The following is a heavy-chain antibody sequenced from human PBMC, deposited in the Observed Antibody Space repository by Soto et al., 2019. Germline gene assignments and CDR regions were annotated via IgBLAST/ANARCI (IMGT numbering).Heavy chain of an antibody. D-gene: IGHD2-15*01. CDR1: GGSISSGGYY. V-gene: IGHV4-31*03. CDR2: IYYSGST. CDR3: AREDCSGGSCFNNWFDP. J-gene: IGHJ5*02. Sequence: SETLSLTCTVSGGSISSGGYYWSWIRQHPGKGLEWIGYIYYSGSTYYNPSLKSRVTISVDTSKSQFSLKLSSVTAADTAVYYCAREDCSGGSCFNNWFDPWGQGTLVTVSS.